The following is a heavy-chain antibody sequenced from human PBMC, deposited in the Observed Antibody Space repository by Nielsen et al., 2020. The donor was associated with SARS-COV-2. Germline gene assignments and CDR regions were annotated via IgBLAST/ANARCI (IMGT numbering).Heavy chain of an antibody. D-gene: IGHD5-24*01. CDR3: ARWNGYNKNFYYYGMDV. CDR1: GYSFTSYW. CDR2: IYPGDSDT. V-gene: IGHV5-51*01. J-gene: IGHJ6*02. Sequence: GESLKISCKGSGYSFTSYWIGWVRQMPGKGLEWMGIIYPGDSDTRYSPSFQGQVTISADKSISTAYLQWSSLKASDTAMYYCARWNGYNKNFYYYGMDVWGQGTTVTVSS.